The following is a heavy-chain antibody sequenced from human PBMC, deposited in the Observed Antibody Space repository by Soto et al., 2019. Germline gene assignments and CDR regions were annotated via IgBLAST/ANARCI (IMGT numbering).Heavy chain of an antibody. V-gene: IGHV3-64*01. D-gene: IGHD5-12*01. CDR2: ISSNGGST. CDR1: GFTFSSYA. J-gene: IGHJ6*03. CDR3: ARSDSGYDPQAGYYYYYYMDV. Sequence: GGSLRLSCAASGFTFSSYAMHWVRQAPGKGLEYVSAISSNGGSTYYANSVKGRFTISRDNSKNTLYLQMGSLRAEDMAVYYCARSDSGYDPQAGYYYYYYMDVWGKGTTVTVSS.